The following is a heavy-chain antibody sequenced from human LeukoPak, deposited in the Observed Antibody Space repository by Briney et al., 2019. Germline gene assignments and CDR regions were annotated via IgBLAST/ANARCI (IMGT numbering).Heavy chain of an antibody. Sequence: ASVKVSCKASGYTFTNYDINWVRQATGQGLEWMGWMNPNSSDTGYAQKFQDRVTMTRNTSISTAYMELSSLRSEDTAVYYCARDYGGNSGWFDPWGQGTLVTVSS. CDR1: GYTFTNYD. CDR2: MNPNSSDT. D-gene: IGHD4-23*01. CDR3: ARDYGGNSGWFDP. V-gene: IGHV1-8*01. J-gene: IGHJ5*02.